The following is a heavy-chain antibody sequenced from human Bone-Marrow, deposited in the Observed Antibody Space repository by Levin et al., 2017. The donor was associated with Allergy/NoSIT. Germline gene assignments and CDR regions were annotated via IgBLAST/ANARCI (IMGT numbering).Heavy chain of an antibody. CDR2: ISGSGGST. CDR3: AKGEWLDAFDI. D-gene: IGHD6-19*01. J-gene: IGHJ3*02. Sequence: LSLTCAASGFTFSSSAMSWVRQAPGKGLEWVSAISGSGGSTYYADSVKGRFTISRDNSKNTLYLQMNSLRAEDTAVYYCAKGEWLDAFDIWGQGTMVTVSS. V-gene: IGHV3-23*01. CDR1: GFTFSSSA.